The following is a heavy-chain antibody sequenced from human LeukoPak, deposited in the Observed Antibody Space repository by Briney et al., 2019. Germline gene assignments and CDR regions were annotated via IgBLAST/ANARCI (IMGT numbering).Heavy chain of an antibody. J-gene: IGHJ5*02. V-gene: IGHV4-59*01. CDR1: GGSLSSYY. Sequence: SETLSLTCTVSGGSLSSYYWSWIRQPPGKGLEWIGYHYYSGSTNYNPSLKSRVAISVDTSKNQFSLKLSSVTAADTAVYYCATRPGSGSPFDPWGQGTLVTVSS. CDR2: HYYSGST. D-gene: IGHD1-26*01. CDR3: ATRPGSGSPFDP.